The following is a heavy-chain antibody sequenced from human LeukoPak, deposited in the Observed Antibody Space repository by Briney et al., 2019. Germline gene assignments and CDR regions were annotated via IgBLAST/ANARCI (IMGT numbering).Heavy chain of an antibody. J-gene: IGHJ3*02. Sequence: GGSLRLSCSASGFTFSSYAMHWVRQAPGQGLEYVSAISSNGGSTYYADSVKGRFTISRDNSKNTLYLQMSSLRVVDTAVYYCVKDERPGDGYSHDAFDIWGQGTMVTVSS. D-gene: IGHD5-24*01. V-gene: IGHV3-64D*06. CDR2: ISSNGGST. CDR3: VKDERPGDGYSHDAFDI. CDR1: GFTFSSYA.